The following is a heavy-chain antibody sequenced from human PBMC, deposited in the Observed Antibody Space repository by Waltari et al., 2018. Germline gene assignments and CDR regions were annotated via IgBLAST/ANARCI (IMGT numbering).Heavy chain of an antibody. V-gene: IGHV3-7*01. Sequence: EVHLVESGGGLVQPGGSLRLSCAVSTFTFRAFWRSWVRQAPGKGLEWVANIKQDGSEKYYMDAVEGRFTISRDNAKNSVYLQMNSLRVEDTAVYYCARDRLGYGDYDYWGQGTLVTVSS. J-gene: IGHJ4*02. D-gene: IGHD4-17*01. CDR3: ARDRLGYGDYDY. CDR2: IKQDGSEK. CDR1: TFTFRAFW.